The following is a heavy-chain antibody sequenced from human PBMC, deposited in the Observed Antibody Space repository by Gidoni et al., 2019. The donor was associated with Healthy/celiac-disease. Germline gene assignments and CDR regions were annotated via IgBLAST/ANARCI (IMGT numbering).Heavy chain of an antibody. D-gene: IGHD3-16*02. CDR2: IYYSGGT. V-gene: IGHV4-59*01. J-gene: IGHJ6*02. CDR3: ARCRGLGELSPIWGNTLGGMDV. Sequence: QVQLQESGPGLVKPSETLSLTCTVSGGSISSYYWSWIRQPPGKGLEWIGYIYYSGGTNSNPSLKSRVTISVDTSKNQFSLKLSSVTAADTAVYYCARCRGLGELSPIWGNTLGGMDVWGQGTTVTVSS. CDR1: GGSISSYY.